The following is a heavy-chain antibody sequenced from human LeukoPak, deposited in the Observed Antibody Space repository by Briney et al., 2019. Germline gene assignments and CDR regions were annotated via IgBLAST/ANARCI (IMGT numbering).Heavy chain of an antibody. V-gene: IGHV4-39*01. CDR2: IYYTGST. D-gene: IGHD4-17*01. Sequence: SETLSLTCTVSGGSITSSGYYWGWIRQSPGKGLEWIGSIYYTGSTYYNPSLQSRVTISVDTSKNQLSLKLSSVTAADTAVYYCARSPTVTTWGYYYYGMDVWGQGTTVTVSS. J-gene: IGHJ6*02. CDR1: GGSITSSGYY. CDR3: ARSPTVTTWGYYYYGMDV.